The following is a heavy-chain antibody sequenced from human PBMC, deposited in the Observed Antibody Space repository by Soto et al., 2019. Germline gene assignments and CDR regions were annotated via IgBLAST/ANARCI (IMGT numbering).Heavy chain of an antibody. Sequence: QVQLVESGGGVVQPGRSLRLSCAASGFTFSSYGMHWVRQAPGKGLEWVAVIWYDGSNTYYADSVKGRFTISRDNSKNTLYLQMNSLRAEDTAVYYCARVPYDFWSGSTYGMDVWGQGTTVTVSS. V-gene: IGHV3-33*01. CDR1: GFTFSSYG. CDR2: IWYDGSNT. J-gene: IGHJ6*02. CDR3: ARVPYDFWSGSTYGMDV. D-gene: IGHD3-3*01.